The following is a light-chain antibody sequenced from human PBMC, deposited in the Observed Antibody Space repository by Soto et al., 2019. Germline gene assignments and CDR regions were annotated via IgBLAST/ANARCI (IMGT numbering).Light chain of an antibody. V-gene: IGLV2-14*01. CDR3: CSYTSSSTLYV. CDR1: SSDVGGYSY. CDR2: EVS. Sequence: QSVLTQPASVSGSPGQSITISCPGTSSDVGGYSYVSWYQHHPGKAPKLMIYEVSNRPSGVSNRFSGSKSGSTASLTISGLQAEDEADYYCCSYTSSSTLYVFGTGTKVTVL. J-gene: IGLJ1*01.